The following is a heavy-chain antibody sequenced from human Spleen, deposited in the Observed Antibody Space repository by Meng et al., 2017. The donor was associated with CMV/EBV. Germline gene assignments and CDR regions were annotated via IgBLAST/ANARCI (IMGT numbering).Heavy chain of an antibody. CDR1: GGSISSSSHY. D-gene: IGHD3-9*01. J-gene: IGHJ3*02. CDR2: IYYSGSA. Sequence: GSLRLTCTVTGGSISSSSHYWGWIRQPPGKGLEWTGNIYYSGSAYYNPPLKSRVTISVDTSKNQFSLKLSSVTAADTAVYYCARGEFDILSHWGDAFDIWGHGTKVTVSS. CDR3: ARGEFDILSHWGDAFDI. V-gene: IGHV4-39*07.